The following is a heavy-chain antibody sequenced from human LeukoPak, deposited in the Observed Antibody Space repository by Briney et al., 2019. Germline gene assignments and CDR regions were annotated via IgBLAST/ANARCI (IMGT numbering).Heavy chain of an antibody. V-gene: IGHV4-34*01. J-gene: IGHJ4*02. CDR1: GGSFSGYY. CDR2: IYHSGST. Sequence: PSETLSLTCAVYGGSFSGYYWSWIRQPPGKGLEWIGNIYHSGSTYYDPSLKSRVTISLDTSKNQFSLKLSSVTAADTAVYYCARRVAATSFRDYWGQGTLVTVSS. CDR3: ARRVAATSFRDY. D-gene: IGHD6-19*01.